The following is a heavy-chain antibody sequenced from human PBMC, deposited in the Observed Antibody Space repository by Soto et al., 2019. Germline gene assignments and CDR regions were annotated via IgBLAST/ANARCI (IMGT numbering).Heavy chain of an antibody. D-gene: IGHD3-3*01. J-gene: IGHJ5*02. V-gene: IGHV4-31*03. CDR2: IYYSGST. CDR1: GGSISSSSYY. CDR3: ASGRRSDFWSGGNWFDP. Sequence: SETLSLTCTVSGGSISSSSYYWGWIRQHPGKGLEWIGYIYYSGSTYYNPSLKSRVTISVDTSKNQFSLKLSPVTAADTAVYYCASGRRSDFWSGGNWFDPWGQGTLVTVSS.